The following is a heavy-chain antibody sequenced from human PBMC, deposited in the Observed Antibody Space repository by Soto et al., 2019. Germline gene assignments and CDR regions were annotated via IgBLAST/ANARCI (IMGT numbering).Heavy chain of an antibody. CDR3: ARPITMVRGVIIQAAFDI. V-gene: IGHV1-2*02. CDR1: GYTFTGYY. CDR2: INPNSGGT. J-gene: IGHJ3*02. D-gene: IGHD3-10*01. Sequence: ASVKVSCKASGYTFTGYYMHWVRQAPGQGLEWMGWINPNSGGTNYAQKFQSRVTMTRDTSISTAYMELSRLRSDDTAVYYCARPITMVRGVIIQAAFDIWGQGTMVTVSS.